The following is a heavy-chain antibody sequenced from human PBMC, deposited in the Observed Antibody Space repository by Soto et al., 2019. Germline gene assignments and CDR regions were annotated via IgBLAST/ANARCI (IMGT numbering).Heavy chain of an antibody. CDR1: GGSFSGYY. CDR2: INHSGST. V-gene: IGHV4-34*01. CDR3: ARGVYNTIFGVVSLDY. D-gene: IGHD3-3*01. J-gene: IGHJ4*02. Sequence: QVQLQQWGAGLLKPSETLSLTCAVYGGSFSGYYWSWIRQPPGKGLEYIGEINHSGSTNYNPSLKSRFTISVDTSKNQFSLKLSSVTAADTAVYYCARGVYNTIFGVVSLDYWGQGTLVTVSS.